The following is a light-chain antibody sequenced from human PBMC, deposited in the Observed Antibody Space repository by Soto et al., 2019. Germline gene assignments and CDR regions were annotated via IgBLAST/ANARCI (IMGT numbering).Light chain of an antibody. V-gene: IGKV3-11*01. J-gene: IGKJ4*01. Sequence: EIVLTQSPATLSLSPGERATLSCRASQSVNTYLAWYQLKPGQAPRLLMYDASNRATGIPAKFIGSESGTDFTLTISRLEPEDFAVYYCQQRSNWPLTFGGGNKVEIK. CDR2: DAS. CDR1: QSVNTY. CDR3: QQRSNWPLT.